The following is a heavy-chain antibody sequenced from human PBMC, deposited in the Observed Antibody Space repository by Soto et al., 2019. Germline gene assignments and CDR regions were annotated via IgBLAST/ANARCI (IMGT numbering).Heavy chain of an antibody. J-gene: IGHJ4*02. CDR1: GFTFSSYP. D-gene: IGHD5-18*01. CDR2: ISGGGDTT. CDR3: AKRGAGGAGNTAHFDS. Sequence: HPGGSLRLSCAASGFTFSSYPMSWVRQAPGKGLEWVSAISGGGDTTLYADSVKGRFTISRDNPKNTLYLPMNSRRDDDTALYYCAKRGAGGAGNTAHFDSWGQGTLVTVYS. V-gene: IGHV3-23*01.